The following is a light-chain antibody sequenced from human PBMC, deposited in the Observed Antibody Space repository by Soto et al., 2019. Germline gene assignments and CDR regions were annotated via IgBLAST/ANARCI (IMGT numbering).Light chain of an antibody. V-gene: IGKV1-39*01. CDR3: QQSYRSPYT. Sequence: IQMTQSPSSLSASVGDSVTVTCRASQSINIYLNWYQQKPGKAPTLLIYGASSLQSGVPSRFTGGGSRTDFTLTISSLQPEDFATNYCQQSYRSPYTFGQGTKLEI. J-gene: IGKJ2*01. CDR1: QSINIY. CDR2: GAS.